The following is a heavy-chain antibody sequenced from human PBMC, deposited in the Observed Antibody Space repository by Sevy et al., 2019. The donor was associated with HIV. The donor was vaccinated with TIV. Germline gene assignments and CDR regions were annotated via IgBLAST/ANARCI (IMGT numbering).Heavy chain of an antibody. Sequence: GGSLRLSCAASGFTFSSYGMHWVRQAPGKGLEWVAFIRYDGSNKYYADSLKGRFTISRDNSKNTLYLQMNSLRAEDTAVYYCAKDRGDSGSYTKNYYFDYWGQGTLVTVSS. V-gene: IGHV3-30*02. CDR1: GFTFSSYG. D-gene: IGHD1-26*01. CDR2: IRYDGSNK. CDR3: AKDRGDSGSYTKNYYFDY. J-gene: IGHJ4*02.